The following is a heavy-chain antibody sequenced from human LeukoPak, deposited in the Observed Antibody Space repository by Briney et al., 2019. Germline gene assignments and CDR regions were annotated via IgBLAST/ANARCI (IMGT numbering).Heavy chain of an antibody. CDR1: GFTFSSYA. D-gene: IGHD3-3*01. Sequence: GGSLRLSCAASGFTFSSYAMSWVRQAPGKGLEWVSAISDSGGRTYYVDSVKGRFTISRDNSKNTLYLQMNGLRAEDTAVYYCARDGVSGWSAEGGWFDPWGQGTLVAVSS. V-gene: IGHV3-23*01. CDR2: ISDSGGRT. J-gene: IGHJ5*02. CDR3: ARDGVSGWSAEGGWFDP.